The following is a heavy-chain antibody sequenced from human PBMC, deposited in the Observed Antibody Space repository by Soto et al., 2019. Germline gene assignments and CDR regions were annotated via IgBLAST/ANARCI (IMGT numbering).Heavy chain of an antibody. CDR3: AREGLVGTPRYFDS. CDR1: GFRFSNYA. J-gene: IGHJ4*02. V-gene: IGHV3-30-3*01. CDR2: ISSDGGVK. D-gene: IGHD2-21*02. Sequence: QVDLVESGGGVVLPGRSLRLSCAASGFRFSNYAMHWVRQAPGKGLEWVTVISSDGGVKFYTDSVKGRFTISRDNVNNLLFLQMYSLTAEDTAVYFCAREGLVGTPRYFDSWGRGILVTVSA.